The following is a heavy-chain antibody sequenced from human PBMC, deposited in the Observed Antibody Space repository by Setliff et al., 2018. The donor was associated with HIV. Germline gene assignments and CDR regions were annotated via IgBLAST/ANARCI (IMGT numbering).Heavy chain of an antibody. CDR1: GYSVSRGYY. J-gene: IGHJ5*02. V-gene: IGHV4-38-2*01. CDR2: MYYTGTT. CDR3: ARGVGIGGNWFDP. Sequence: SETLSLTCAVSGYSVSRGYYWAWIRQAPGKGLQWIGQMYYTGTTDYNPSLSSRVTISQDKSRNQFSLKLTSVTATDTAIYYCARGVGIGGNWFDPWGQGIMVTVSS. D-gene: IGHD2-15*01.